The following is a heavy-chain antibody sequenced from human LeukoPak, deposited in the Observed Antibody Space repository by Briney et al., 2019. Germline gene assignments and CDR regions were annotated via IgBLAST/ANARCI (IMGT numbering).Heavy chain of an antibody. CDR3: ARAASYSSGWYYFDY. V-gene: IGHV1-46*01. Sequence: ASVKVSCKASGYTFTSYDINWVRQATGQGLEWMGRINPSFNPGVDVTSYAQKFQGRITMTRDISTNTVYMELSSLTSEDTAVYYCARAASYSSGWYYFDYWGQGTLVTVSS. CDR2: INPSFNPGVDVT. D-gene: IGHD6-19*01. CDR1: GYTFTSYD. J-gene: IGHJ4*02.